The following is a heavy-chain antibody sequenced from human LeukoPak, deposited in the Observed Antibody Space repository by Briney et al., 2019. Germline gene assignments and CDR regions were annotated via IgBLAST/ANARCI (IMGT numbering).Heavy chain of an antibody. CDR3: ARHVAIKGSTSCYAGNFDY. CDR2: INHSGST. Sequence: SETLSLTCAVYGGSFSGYYWSWIRQPPGKGLEWIGEINHSGSTNYNPSLKSRVTISVDTSKNQFSLKLSSVTAADTAVYYCARHVAIKGSTSCYAGNFDYWGQGTLVTVSS. D-gene: IGHD2-2*01. V-gene: IGHV4-34*01. J-gene: IGHJ4*02. CDR1: GGSFSGYY.